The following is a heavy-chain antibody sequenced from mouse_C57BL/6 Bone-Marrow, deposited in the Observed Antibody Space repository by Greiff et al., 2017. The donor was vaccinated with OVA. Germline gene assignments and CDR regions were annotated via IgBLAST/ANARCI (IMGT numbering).Heavy chain of an antibody. V-gene: IGHV5-4*01. J-gene: IGHJ1*03. CDR1: GFTFSSYA. Sequence: EVKLMESGGGLVKPGGSLKLSCAASGFTFSSYAMSWVRQTPEKRLEWVATISDGGSYTYYPDNVKGRFTISRDNANNNLYLQMRHLKSKDTAMYYCSRDYYGGSYGGWYFDVWGTGTTVTVSS. CDR2: ISDGGSYT. D-gene: IGHD1-1*01. CDR3: SRDYYGGSYGGWYFDV.